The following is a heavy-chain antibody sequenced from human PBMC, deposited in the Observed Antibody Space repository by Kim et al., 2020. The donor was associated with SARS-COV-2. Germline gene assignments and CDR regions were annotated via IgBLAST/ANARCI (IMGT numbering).Heavy chain of an antibody. CDR2: ISVDGCNT. CDR3: AKDRAEAAGTGQFDY. V-gene: IGHV3-23*01. CDR1: GFTFSIYA. D-gene: IGHD6-13*01. J-gene: IGHJ4*02. Sequence: GGSLRLSCAASGFTFSIYAMTWVRQAPGKGLEWVAAISVDGCNTDYADSVRGRFTISRDSSQNTVFLQVTRLRDDDTAVYYCAKDRAEAAGTGQFDYWGPGNPGTASP.